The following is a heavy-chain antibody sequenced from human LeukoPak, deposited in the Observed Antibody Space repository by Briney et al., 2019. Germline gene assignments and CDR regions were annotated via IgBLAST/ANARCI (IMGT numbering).Heavy chain of an antibody. D-gene: IGHD2-21*02. Sequence: SSETLRLSCTVSGVSFSSYSWTWIRQPPGKGLEWIGYICYSGNTNYNPSLKSRVTISLDTSTNQFSLNMSSVNAADTAVYYCARRGGYCGSNFCDDFFDPCGQGTLVTVSS. J-gene: IGHJ5*02. V-gene: IGHV4-59*08. CDR3: ARRGGYCGSNFCDDFFDP. CDR2: ICYSGNT. CDR1: GVSFSSYS.